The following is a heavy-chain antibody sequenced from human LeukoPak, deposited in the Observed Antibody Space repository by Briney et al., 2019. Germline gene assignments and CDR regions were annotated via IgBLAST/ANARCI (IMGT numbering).Heavy chain of an antibody. D-gene: IGHD1-7*01. CDR2: MSYSGSS. CDR1: GGSISNRDYF. V-gene: IGHV4-39*02. CDR3: ARMRTGSTEFFDN. J-gene: IGHJ4*02. Sequence: PSETLSLTCTVAGGSISNRDYFWGRIRQPPGKGLEWIGCMSYSGSSYYDPSLKSRVAISLDTSRNLFSLNLKSVTAADTAVYYCARMRTGSTEFFDNWGQGTLVTVSS.